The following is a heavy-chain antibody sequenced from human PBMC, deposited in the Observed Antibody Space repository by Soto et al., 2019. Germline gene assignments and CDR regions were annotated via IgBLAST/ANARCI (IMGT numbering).Heavy chain of an antibody. CDR3: ARTPYYYGSGITYYFDY. CDR2: IIPIFGTA. D-gene: IGHD3-10*01. V-gene: IGHV1-69*13. Sequence: GASVKVSCKASGGTFSSYAISWLRQSPGQGLEWMGGIIPIFGTANYAQKFQGRVTITADESTSTAYMELSSLRSEDTAVYYCARTPYYYGSGITYYFDYWGQGTLVTVSS. CDR1: GGTFSSYA. J-gene: IGHJ4*02.